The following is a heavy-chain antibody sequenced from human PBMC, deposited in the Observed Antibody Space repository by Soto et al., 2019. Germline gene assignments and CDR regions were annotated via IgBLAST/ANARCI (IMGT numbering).Heavy chain of an antibody. CDR1: GYSFINYL. D-gene: IGHD2-2*01. J-gene: IGHJ3*02. V-gene: IGHV5-51*01. CDR2: IYPGDSNT. Sequence: PGGALKISCKGSGYSFINYLVGWGRQMPGGGLEWMGIIYPGDSNTRYSPSFQGQVTISADKSITTAYMQWSSLKASDTAMYYCARRRYCSSTSCYVDTFDSWGQGTMVTVSS. CDR3: ARRRYCSSTSCYVDTFDS.